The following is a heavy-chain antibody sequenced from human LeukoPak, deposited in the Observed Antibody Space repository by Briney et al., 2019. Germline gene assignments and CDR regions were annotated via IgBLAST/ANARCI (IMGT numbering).Heavy chain of an antibody. V-gene: IGHV3-43*02. CDR3: AKEHLPYGGSPSWFDP. J-gene: IGHJ5*02. Sequence: GGSLRLSCAASGFTFDDYAMHWVRQAPGKGLEWVSLISGDGGSTYYADSVKGRFTISRDNSKNSLYLQMNSLRTEDTALYYCAKEHLPYGGSPSWFDPWGQGTLVTVSS. CDR1: GFTFDDYA. D-gene: IGHD2-15*01. CDR2: ISGDGGST.